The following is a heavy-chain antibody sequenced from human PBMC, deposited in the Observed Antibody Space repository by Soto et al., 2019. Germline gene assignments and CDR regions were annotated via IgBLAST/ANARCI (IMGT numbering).Heavy chain of an antibody. J-gene: IGHJ6*03. V-gene: IGHV4-59*01. CDR2: IYYSGST. D-gene: IGHD3-9*01. CDR3: ARGGKRLRYFDWLSSYYYMDV. CDR1: GGSISSYY. Sequence: SETLSLTCTVSGGSISSYYWSWIRQPPWKGLEWIGYIYYSGSTNYNPSLKSRVTISVDTSKNQFSLKLSSVTAADTAVYYCARGGKRLRYFDWLSSYYYMDVWGKGTTVTVSS.